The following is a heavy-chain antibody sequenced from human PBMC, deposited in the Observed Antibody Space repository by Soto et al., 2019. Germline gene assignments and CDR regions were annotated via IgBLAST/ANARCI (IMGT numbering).Heavy chain of an antibody. CDR2: IYYSGST. V-gene: IGHV4-59*01. J-gene: IGHJ4*02. CDR1: GGSISSYC. Sequence: SETLSLTCTVSGGSISSYCWSWIRQPPGKGLEWIGYIYYSGSTNYNPSLKSRVTISVDTSKNQFSLKLSSVTAADTAVYYCSRRRTIDGSPDYWGQGTLVTVSS. CDR3: SRRRTIDGSPDY. D-gene: IGHD2-2*01.